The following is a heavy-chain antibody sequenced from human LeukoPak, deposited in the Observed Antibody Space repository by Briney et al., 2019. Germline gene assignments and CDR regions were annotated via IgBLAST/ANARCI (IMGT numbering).Heavy chain of an antibody. J-gene: IGHJ4*02. V-gene: IGHV3-23*01. CDR1: GFPFSSSA. D-gene: IGHD6-19*01. CDR2: ISGSGGST. Sequence: GGSLRLSCAASGFPFSSSAMTWVRQAPGKGLEWVSAISGSGGSTYYADSVKGRFTISRDNSKNTLYLQMNSLRAEDTAVYYCAKPLRGVAGGEFFDYWGQGTLVTVSS. CDR3: AKPLRGVAGGEFFDY.